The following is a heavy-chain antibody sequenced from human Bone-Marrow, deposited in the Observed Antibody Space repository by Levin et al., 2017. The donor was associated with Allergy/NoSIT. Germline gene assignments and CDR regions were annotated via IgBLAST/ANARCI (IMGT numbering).Heavy chain of an antibody. Sequence: QAGGSLRLSCAASGFTFSSYAMHWVRQAPGKGLEWVAVISYDGSNKYYADSVKGRFTISRDNSKNTLYLQMNSLRAEDTAVYYCATGTCWPAVAGQPFDYWGQGTLVTVSS. CDR1: GFTFSSYA. J-gene: IGHJ4*02. CDR2: ISYDGSNK. V-gene: IGHV3-30-3*01. D-gene: IGHD6-19*01. CDR3: ATGTCWPAVAGQPFDY.